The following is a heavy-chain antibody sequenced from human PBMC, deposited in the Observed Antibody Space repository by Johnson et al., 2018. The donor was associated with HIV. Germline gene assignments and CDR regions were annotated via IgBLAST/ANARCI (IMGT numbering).Heavy chain of an antibody. V-gene: IGHV3-74*01. J-gene: IGHJ3*01. Sequence: VQLVESGGGLVQPGGSLRLSCAASGFTFSSYWMHWVRQGPGKGLVWVSRINGDGSGITYADSVKGRFIISRDNSKNSLYLQMNSLRAEDTAVYYCARDATPWGRDYVGYAFDLWGQGTMVTVSS. D-gene: IGHD4-17*01. CDR1: GFTFSSYW. CDR3: ARDATPWGRDYVGYAFDL. CDR2: INGDGSGI.